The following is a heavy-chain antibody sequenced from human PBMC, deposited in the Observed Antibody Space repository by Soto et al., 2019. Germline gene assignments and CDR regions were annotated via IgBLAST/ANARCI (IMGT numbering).Heavy chain of an antibody. J-gene: IGHJ6*02. Sequence: SVKVSCKASGGTFSSYAISWVRQAPGQGLEWMGGIIPIFGTANYAQKFQGRVTITADESTSTAYMELSSLRSEDTAVYYCARDLRVVGATTYYYYGMDVWGQGTTVTVSS. V-gene: IGHV1-69*13. CDR3: ARDLRVVGATTYYYYGMDV. CDR2: IIPIFGTA. CDR1: GGTFSSYA. D-gene: IGHD1-26*01.